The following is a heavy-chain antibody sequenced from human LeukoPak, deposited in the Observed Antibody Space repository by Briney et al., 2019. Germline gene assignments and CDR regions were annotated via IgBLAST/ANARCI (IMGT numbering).Heavy chain of an antibody. CDR3: ARVVGDIVVVNFDY. Sequence: SETLSLTCTVSGGSISSGGYYWSWIRQPPGKGLEWIGEINHSGSTNYNPSLKSRVTISVDTSKNQFSLKLSSVTAADTAVYYCARVVGDIVVVNFDYWGQGTLVTVSS. V-gene: IGHV4-39*07. CDR2: INHSGST. J-gene: IGHJ4*02. CDR1: GGSISSGGYY. D-gene: IGHD2-2*01.